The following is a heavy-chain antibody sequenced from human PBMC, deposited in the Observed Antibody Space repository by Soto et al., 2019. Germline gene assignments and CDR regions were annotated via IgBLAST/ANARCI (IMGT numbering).Heavy chain of an antibody. V-gene: IGHV4-31*03. CDR3: ARGGYYFYYGMDV. CDR2: IYYSGGT. J-gene: IGHJ6*02. CDR1: GGSISSGGYY. D-gene: IGHD3-16*01. Sequence: QVQLQESGPGLVKPSQTLSLTCTVSGGSISSGGYYWSWIRQHPGKGLEWIGYIYYSGGTYYNPSLKSRVTISVDTSKNQFSLKLSSVTAADTAMYYCARGGYYFYYGMDVWGQETTVTVSS.